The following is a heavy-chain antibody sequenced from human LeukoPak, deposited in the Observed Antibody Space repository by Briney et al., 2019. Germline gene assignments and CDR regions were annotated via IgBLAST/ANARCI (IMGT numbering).Heavy chain of an antibody. CDR3: ARVPVDAFDY. V-gene: IGHV1-18*01. CDR2: ISAYNGNT. CDR1: GDTFTGYG. J-gene: IGHJ4*02. Sequence: ASVKVSSKASGDTFTGYGISGVPQAPGQRLEWMGWISAYNGNTTYAQKLQGRVTMTTDTSTSTAYMELRSLRSDDTAVYYCARVPVDAFDYWGQGTLVTVSP. D-gene: IGHD2-2*01.